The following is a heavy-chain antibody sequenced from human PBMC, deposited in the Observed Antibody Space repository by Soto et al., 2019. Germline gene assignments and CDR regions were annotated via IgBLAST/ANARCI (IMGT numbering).Heavy chain of an antibody. V-gene: IGHV3-23*01. CDR3: AKYTNRSSLSGGPREGFAF. CDR1: GFTFSSYA. Sequence: PGGSLRLSCAASGFTFSSYAMSWVRQAPGKGLEWVSAISGSGGSTYYADSVKGRFTISRDNSKNTLYLQMNSLRAEDTAVYYCAKYTNRSSLSGGPREGFAFWGQGTLVPVSS. D-gene: IGHD1-26*01. J-gene: IGHJ4*02. CDR2: ISGSGGST.